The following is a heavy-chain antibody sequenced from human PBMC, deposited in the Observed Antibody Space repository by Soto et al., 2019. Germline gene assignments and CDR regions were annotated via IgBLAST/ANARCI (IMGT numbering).Heavy chain of an antibody. D-gene: IGHD3-10*01. CDR1: GYPFTHYG. Sequence: QVQLVQSGAEVKKPGASVKVSCKSSGYPFTHYGITWIRQAPGQGLEWMGWISPYNGNTNYGQTFQGRVTLTTDTSTITVYMELRSLRSDDTAVYYCARDQSFDRSYYYGIDVWGQGTTVTVSS. CDR3: ARDQSFDRSYYYGIDV. CDR2: ISPYNGNT. V-gene: IGHV1-18*01. J-gene: IGHJ6*02.